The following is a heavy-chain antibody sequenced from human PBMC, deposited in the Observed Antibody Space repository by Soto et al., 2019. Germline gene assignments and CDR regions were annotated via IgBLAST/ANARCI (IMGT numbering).Heavy chain of an antibody. J-gene: IGHJ4*02. CDR2: ISAYNGNT. Sequence: ASVKVSCKASGYTFTSYGISWVRQAPGQGLEWMGWISAYNGNTNYAQKLQGRVTMTTDTSTSTAYKELRSLRSDDTAVYYCARESSSSCHDYWGQGILVTVSS. D-gene: IGHD6-13*01. V-gene: IGHV1-18*01. CDR3: ARESSSSCHDY. CDR1: GYTFTSYG.